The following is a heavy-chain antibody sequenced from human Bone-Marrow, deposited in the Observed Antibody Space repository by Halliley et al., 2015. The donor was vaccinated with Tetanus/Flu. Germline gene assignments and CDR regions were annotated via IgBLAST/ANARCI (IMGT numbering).Heavy chain of an antibody. CDR3: ARLDFWNYYFDY. D-gene: IGHD3-3*01. Sequence: LEWIGYVHNSGSTIYNPPLKSRVTISVDTSKNQFSLKLSSVTAADTAVYYCARLDFWNYYFDYWGQGILVTVSS. J-gene: IGHJ4*02. V-gene: IGHV4-59*01. CDR2: VHNSGST.